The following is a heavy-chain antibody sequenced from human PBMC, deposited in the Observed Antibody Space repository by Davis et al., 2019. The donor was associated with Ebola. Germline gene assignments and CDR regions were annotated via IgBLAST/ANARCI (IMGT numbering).Heavy chain of an antibody. CDR3: AREGWLDYYYGMDV. J-gene: IGHJ6*02. CDR2: IYHSGST. CDR1: GGSISSSNW. Sequence: MPGGSLRLSCAVSGGSISSSNWWSWVRQPPGKGLEWIGEIYHSGSTNYNPSLKSRVTISVDKSKNQFSLKLSSVTAADTAVYYCAREGWLDYYYGMDVWGQGTTVTVSS. D-gene: IGHD5-12*01. V-gene: IGHV4-4*02.